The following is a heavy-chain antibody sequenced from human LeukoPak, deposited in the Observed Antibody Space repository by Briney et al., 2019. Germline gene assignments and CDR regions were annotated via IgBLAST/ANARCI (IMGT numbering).Heavy chain of an antibody. D-gene: IGHD3-10*01. CDR2: IYYGGNT. CDR1: GGSISSYY. J-gene: IGHJ5*02. CDR3: AGDFFNSGRMMWENWFDP. Sequence: SETLSLTCAVSGGSISSYYWSWIRQPPGKGLEWIGRIYYGGNTNYNPSLKSRVTMSVDTSKNQFSLKLSSVTAADTAVYYCAGDFFNSGRMMWENWFDPWGQGTLVTVSS. V-gene: IGHV4-59*12.